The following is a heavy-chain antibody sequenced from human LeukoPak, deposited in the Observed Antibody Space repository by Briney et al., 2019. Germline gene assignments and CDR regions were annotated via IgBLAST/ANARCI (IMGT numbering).Heavy chain of an antibody. CDR2: INPSSGGT. V-gene: IGHV1-2*02. CDR1: GYTFTGYY. CDR3: ARDFQYYYDSSGPDY. D-gene: IGHD3-22*01. Sequence: VSVKVSCKASGYTFTGYYMHWVRQAPGQGLEWMGWINPSSGGTNYAQKFQGRVTMTRDTSISTAYMELSRLRSDDTAVYYCARDFQYYYDSSGPDYWGQGTLVTVSS. J-gene: IGHJ4*02.